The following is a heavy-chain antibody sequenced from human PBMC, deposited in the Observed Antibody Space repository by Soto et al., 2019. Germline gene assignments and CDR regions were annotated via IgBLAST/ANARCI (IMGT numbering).Heavy chain of an antibody. V-gene: IGHV4-61*01. CDR3: ARGQAFWTGYYRMPYYFDY. D-gene: IGHD3-3*01. J-gene: IGHJ4*02. CDR1: DGSVSSGSYY. CDR2: LYYSGST. Sequence: SETLSLTCTVSDGSVSSGSYYWSWIRQPPGKGLEYIGYLYYSGSTNYDPSLKSRVTISVDTPKNQFSLELTSVTAADTAVYYCARGQAFWTGYYRMPYYFDYWGQGTLVTV.